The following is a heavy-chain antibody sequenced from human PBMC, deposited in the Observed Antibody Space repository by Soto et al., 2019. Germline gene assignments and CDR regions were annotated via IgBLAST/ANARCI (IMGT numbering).Heavy chain of an antibody. V-gene: IGHV1-69*12. CDR3: AGGYSYGDGFEY. D-gene: IGHD5-18*01. J-gene: IGHJ4*02. Sequence: QVQLVQSGAEVKKPGSSVKVSCKASGGTFSSYAISWVRQAPGQGLEWMGGIIPIFGTANYAQKLQGRVPITADESTSTAYKELSSLRSEHTAVYYCAGGYSYGDGFEYWGQGTLVTVSS. CDR1: GGTFSSYA. CDR2: IIPIFGTA.